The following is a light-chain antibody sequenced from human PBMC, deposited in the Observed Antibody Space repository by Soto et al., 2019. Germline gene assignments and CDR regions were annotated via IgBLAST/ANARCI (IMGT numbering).Light chain of an antibody. CDR1: QSISAW. Sequence: DIQMTQSPSTLSATAGDRVTITCRASQSISAWLAWYQQKPGKAPKLLIYDASNLESGVPSRFSGSGSGTEFTLTISRLEPEDFAVYYCQQYGSSGTFGQGTKV. CDR2: DAS. J-gene: IGKJ1*01. V-gene: IGKV1-5*01. CDR3: QQYGSSGT.